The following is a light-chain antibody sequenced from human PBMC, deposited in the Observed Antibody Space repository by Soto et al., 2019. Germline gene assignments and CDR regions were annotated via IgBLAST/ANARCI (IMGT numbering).Light chain of an antibody. CDR2: RNN. CDR3: AAWDVSLSGVV. CDR1: FSNIGSNF. V-gene: IGLV1-47*01. Sequence: QSVLTQPPSASGTPGQTVTISCSGRFSNIGSNFIYWYQQLPGTAPKLLIYRNNERPSGVPDQFSASKSGTSASLAISGLRSEDEADYHCAAWDVSLSGVVFGGGTKLTVL. J-gene: IGLJ3*02.